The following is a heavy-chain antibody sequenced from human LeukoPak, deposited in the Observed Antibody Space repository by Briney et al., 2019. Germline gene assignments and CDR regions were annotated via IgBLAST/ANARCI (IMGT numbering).Heavy chain of an antibody. V-gene: IGHV3-30*02. J-gene: IGHJ4*02. D-gene: IGHD6-13*01. CDR2: IRYDGSNK. Sequence: QPGGSLRLSCAASGITFTSYAMTWVRQAPGKGLEWVAFIRYDGSNKYYADSVKGRFTISRDNSKNTLYLQMNSLRAEDTAVYYCARLVGSSSYYFDYWGQGTLVTVSS. CDR3: ARLVGSSSYYFDY. CDR1: GITFTSYA.